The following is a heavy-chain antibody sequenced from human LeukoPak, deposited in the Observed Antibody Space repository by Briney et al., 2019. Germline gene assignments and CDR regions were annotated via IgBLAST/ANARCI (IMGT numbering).Heavy chain of an antibody. V-gene: IGHV4-34*01. CDR3: ARYSYGGNSPFDY. CDR2: INHSGST. J-gene: IGHJ4*02. CDR1: GGSFSGYY. Sequence: SETLSLTCAVYGGSFSGYYWSWIRQPPGKGLEWIGEINHSGSTNYNPSLKSRVTISVDTSKNQFSLKLSSVTAADTAVYYCARYSYGGNSPFDYWGQGTLVTVSS. D-gene: IGHD4-17*01.